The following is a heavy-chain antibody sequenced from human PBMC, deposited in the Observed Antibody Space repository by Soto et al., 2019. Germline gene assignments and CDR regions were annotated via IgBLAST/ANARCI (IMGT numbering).Heavy chain of an antibody. Sequence: QVQLVQSGAEVKKPGSSVKVSCKASGGTFSSYAISWVRQAPGQGLEWMGGIIPIFGTANYAQKFQGRVTITADESTSTAYRELSSLRSEDTAVYYWARGGYNWNYVKFDPWGQGTLVTVSS. CDR2: IIPIFGTA. CDR3: ARGGYNWNYVKFDP. CDR1: GGTFSSYA. V-gene: IGHV1-69*01. J-gene: IGHJ5*02. D-gene: IGHD1-7*01.